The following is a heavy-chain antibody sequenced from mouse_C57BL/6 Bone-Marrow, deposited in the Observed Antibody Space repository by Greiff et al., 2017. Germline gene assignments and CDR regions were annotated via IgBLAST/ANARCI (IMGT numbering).Heavy chain of an antibody. Sequence: QVQLQQPGAELVMPGASVKLSCKASGYTFTSYWMHWVKQRPGQGLEWIGEIDPSDSYTNYNQKFKGKSTLTVDKSSSTAYMQLSSLTSDDSAVYYCARTGVYYDGSSYAMDYWGQGTSVTVSS. CDR1: GYTFTSYW. D-gene: IGHD1-1*01. V-gene: IGHV1-69*01. CDR3: ARTGVYYDGSSYAMDY. J-gene: IGHJ4*01. CDR2: IDPSDSYT.